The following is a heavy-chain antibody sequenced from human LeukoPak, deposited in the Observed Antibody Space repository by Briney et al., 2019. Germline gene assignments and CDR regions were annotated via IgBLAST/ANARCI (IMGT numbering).Heavy chain of an antibody. J-gene: IGHJ4*02. CDR3: AKGGARLHSYYFDY. Sequence: GGSLRLSCAASGFTFSSYGMHWVRQAPGKGLDWVAFVRYDGSQKYYADSVKGRFTLSRDNSKNTLYLQMNGLRAEDTAVFYCAKGGARLHSYYFDYWGQGTLVTVSS. CDR1: GFTFSSYG. V-gene: IGHV3-30*02. D-gene: IGHD1-26*01. CDR2: VRYDGSQK.